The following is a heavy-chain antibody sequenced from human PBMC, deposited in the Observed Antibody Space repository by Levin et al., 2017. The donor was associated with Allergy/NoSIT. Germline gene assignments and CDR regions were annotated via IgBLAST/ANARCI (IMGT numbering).Heavy chain of an antibody. CDR3: AKDPIRCSSTSCRYYYYYYGMDV. V-gene: IGHV3-30*18. CDR2: ISYDGSNK. D-gene: IGHD2-2*01. J-gene: IGHJ6*02. CDR1: GFTFSSYG. Sequence: SCAASGFTFSSYGMHWVRQAPGKGLEWVAVISYDGSNKYYADSVKGRFTISRDNSKNTLYLQMNSLRAEDTAVYYCAKDPIRCSSTSCRYYYYYYGMDVWGQGTTVTVSS.